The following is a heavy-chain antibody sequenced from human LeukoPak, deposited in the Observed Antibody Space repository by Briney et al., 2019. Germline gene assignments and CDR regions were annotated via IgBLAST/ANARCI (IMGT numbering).Heavy chain of an antibody. CDR1: GFTFSNYA. D-gene: IGHD5-18*01. Sequence: AGGSLRLSCAASGFTFSNYAMNWVRQAPGKGLEWVSYISSSAGTTYYADSVKGRFTISRDNAKNSLYLQMNSLRAEDTAVYFCARQQQQLWYDWGQGTLVTVPS. V-gene: IGHV3-48*03. CDR2: ISSSAGTT. J-gene: IGHJ4*02. CDR3: ARQQQQLWYD.